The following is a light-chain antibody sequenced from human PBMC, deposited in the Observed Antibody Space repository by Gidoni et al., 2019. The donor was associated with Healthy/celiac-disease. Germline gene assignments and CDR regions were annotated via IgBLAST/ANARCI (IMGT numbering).Light chain of an antibody. CDR2: DNN. J-gene: IGLJ1*01. CDR3: GTWDSSLSASYV. Sequence: QSVLTQPPSVSAAPGQKVTISCSGSSSNIGNNYVSWYQQHPGTAPKLLIYDNNKRPSGIPDRFSGSKSGTSATLGITGLQTGDEADYDCGTWDSSLSASYVFGTGTKVTVL. V-gene: IGLV1-51*01. CDR1: SSNIGNNY.